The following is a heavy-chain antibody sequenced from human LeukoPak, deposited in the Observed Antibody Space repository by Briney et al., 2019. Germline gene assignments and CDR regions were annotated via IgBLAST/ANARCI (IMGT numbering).Heavy chain of an antibody. D-gene: IGHD4-23*01. J-gene: IGHJ4*02. CDR3: ARDLNSDNPY. CDR1: GGTFISYA. Sequence: SVTVSCKASGGTFISYAISWVRQAPGQGGEWMGRIIPIFGTANYAQKFQGRVTITADKSTSTAYMELSSLRSEDTAVYYCARDLNSDNPYWGQGTLVTVSS. CDR2: IIPIFGTA. V-gene: IGHV1-69*06.